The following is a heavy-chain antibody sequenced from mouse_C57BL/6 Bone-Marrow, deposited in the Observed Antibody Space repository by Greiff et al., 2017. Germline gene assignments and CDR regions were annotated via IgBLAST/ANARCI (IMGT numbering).Heavy chain of an antibody. V-gene: IGHV10-3*01. D-gene: IGHD2-2*01. J-gene: IGHJ2*01. CDR2: IRSKSSNYAT. CDR1: GFTFNTYA. Sequence: EVKVVESGGGLVQPKGSLKLSCAASGFTFNTYAMHWVRQAPGKGLEWVARIRSKSSNYATYYADSVKDRFTISRDDSQSMLYLQMNNLKTEDTAMYYCVRGEGNYYGYDGNFDYWGQGTTLTVSS. CDR3: VRGEGNYYGYDGNFDY.